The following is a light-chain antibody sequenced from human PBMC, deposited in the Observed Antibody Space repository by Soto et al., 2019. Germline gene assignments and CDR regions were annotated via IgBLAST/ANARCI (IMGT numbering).Light chain of an antibody. Sequence: EIVLTQSPGTLSLSPGERATLSFRASQSVNNNYLAWYQQKPGQAPRLLIYGASSRATGIPDRFSGSGSGTDFTLTISRLEPEDFAVYYCQQHGSSPPTFGGGTKVDIK. V-gene: IGKV3-20*01. CDR2: GAS. J-gene: IGKJ4*01. CDR3: QQHGSSPPT. CDR1: QSVNNNY.